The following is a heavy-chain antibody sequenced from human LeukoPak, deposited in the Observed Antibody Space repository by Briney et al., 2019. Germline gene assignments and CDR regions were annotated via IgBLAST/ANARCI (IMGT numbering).Heavy chain of an antibody. CDR1: GFTFSSYG. CDR2: ISYDGSNK. Sequence: GGSLRLSCAASGFTFSSYGMRWVRQAPGKGLEWVAVISYDGSNKHYADSVKGRFTISRDNSKNTLYLQMNSLRAEDTAVYYCAKDREAVAGDYWGQGTLVTVSS. J-gene: IGHJ4*02. V-gene: IGHV3-30*18. D-gene: IGHD6-19*01. CDR3: AKDREAVAGDY.